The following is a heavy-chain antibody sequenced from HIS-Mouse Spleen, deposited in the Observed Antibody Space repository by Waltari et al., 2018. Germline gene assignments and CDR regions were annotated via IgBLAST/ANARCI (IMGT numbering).Heavy chain of an antibody. V-gene: IGHV4-39*07. J-gene: IGHJ2*01. CDR3: AREIPYSSSWYDWYFDL. Sequence: QLQLQESGPGLVKPSETLSLTCPVSGGSISSSSYYWAWTRPPPGKGLEWIGSIYYSGSTYYNPSLKSRVTISVDTSKNQFSLKLSSVTAADTAVYYCAREIPYSSSWYDWYFDLWGRGTLVTVSS. CDR2: IYYSGST. CDR1: GGSISSSSYY. D-gene: IGHD6-13*01.